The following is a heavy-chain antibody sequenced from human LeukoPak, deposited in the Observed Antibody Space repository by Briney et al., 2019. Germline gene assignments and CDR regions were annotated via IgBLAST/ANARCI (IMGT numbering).Heavy chain of an antibody. Sequence: GGSLRLSCAASGFTFSDYYMSWIRQAPGKGLEWVSYISSPSSTIYYADSVKGRFTISRDNAKSSLYLQMNSLRAEDTAVYYCARAHTVVTPFDSWGQGTLVTVSS. CDR1: GFTFSDYY. V-gene: IGHV3-11*04. CDR2: ISSPSSTI. J-gene: IGHJ4*02. CDR3: ARAHTVVTPFDS. D-gene: IGHD4-23*01.